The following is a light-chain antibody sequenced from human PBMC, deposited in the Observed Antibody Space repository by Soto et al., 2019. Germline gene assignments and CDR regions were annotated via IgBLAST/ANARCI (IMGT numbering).Light chain of an antibody. CDR1: QSISNY. CDR3: QQSYTTLFT. V-gene: IGKV1-39*01. Sequence: DLQMTQSPSSLSASVGDRVTITCRASQSISNYLNWYQQKPGKAPKLLIYAASSLQSGVPSRFSGSGSGTDCTLTISSLQPEDFATYSCQQSYTTLFTFGPGTNVDI. CDR2: AAS. J-gene: IGKJ3*01.